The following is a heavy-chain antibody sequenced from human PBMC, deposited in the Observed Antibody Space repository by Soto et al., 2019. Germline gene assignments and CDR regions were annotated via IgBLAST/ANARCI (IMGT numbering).Heavy chain of an antibody. Sequence: GGSLGLSYAATGYTFSSYWMRWVRQAPGKGLEWVANIKQDGSEKYYVDSVKGRFTISRDNAKNSLYLQMNSLRAEDTAVYYCARENNGNNGRDVWGQGTRVTVSS. D-gene: IGHD1-1*01. V-gene: IGHV3-7*01. CDR1: GYTFSSYW. CDR2: IKQDGSEK. CDR3: ARENNGNNGRDV. J-gene: IGHJ6*02.